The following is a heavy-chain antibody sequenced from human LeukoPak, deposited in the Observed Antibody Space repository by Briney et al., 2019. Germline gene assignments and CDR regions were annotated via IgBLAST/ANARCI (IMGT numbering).Heavy chain of an antibody. V-gene: IGHV4-34*01. Sequence: SETLSLTCAVYGGSFSGYYWSWIRQPPGKGLEWIGEINHSGSTNYNPSLKSRVTISVDTSRNQFSLKLSSVTAADTAVYYCAVGYCGGDCYSENSIRANWFDPWGQGTLVTVSS. CDR2: INHSGST. CDR3: AVGYCGGDCYSENSIRANWFDP. D-gene: IGHD2-21*02. CDR1: GGSFSGYY. J-gene: IGHJ5*02.